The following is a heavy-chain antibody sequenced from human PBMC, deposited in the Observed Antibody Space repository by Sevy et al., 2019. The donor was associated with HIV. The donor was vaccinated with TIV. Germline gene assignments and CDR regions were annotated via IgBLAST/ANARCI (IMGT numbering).Heavy chain of an antibody. CDR2: INHSGST. CDR3: ARGATVVNWFDP. D-gene: IGHD2-15*01. Sequence: SETLSLTCAVYGGSFSGYYWSWIRQPPGKGLEWIGEINHSGSTNYNPPLKSRVTISVDTSKNQFSLKLSSVTAADTAVYYCARGATVVNWFDPWGQGTLVTVSS. J-gene: IGHJ5*02. V-gene: IGHV4-34*01. CDR1: GGSFSGYY.